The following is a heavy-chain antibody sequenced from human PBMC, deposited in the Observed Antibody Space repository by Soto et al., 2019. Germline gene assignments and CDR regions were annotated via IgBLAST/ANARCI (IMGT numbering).Heavy chain of an antibody. V-gene: IGHV4-31*03. J-gene: IGHJ3*02. CDR1: GGSISSGGYY. D-gene: IGHD3-22*01. CDR2: IYYSGST. CDR3: ARGYYYDSSGYYPNPLDAFDI. Sequence: QVQLQESGPGLVKPSQTLSLTCTVSGGSISSGGYYWSWIRQHPGKGLEWIGYIYYSGSTYYNPSLKRRVTISVDTSKNQFSLKLSSVTAADTAVYYCARGYYYDSSGYYPNPLDAFDIWGQGTMVTVSS.